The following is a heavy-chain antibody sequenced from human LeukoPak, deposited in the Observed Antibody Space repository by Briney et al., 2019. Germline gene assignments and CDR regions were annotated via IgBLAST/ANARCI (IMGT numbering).Heavy chain of an antibody. V-gene: IGHV1-2*02. D-gene: IGHD6-13*01. Sequence: ASVKVSCKASGYTFTSYGISWVRQAPGQGLEWMGWINPNSGGTNYAQKFQGRVTMTRDTSISTAYMELSRLRSDDTAVYYCARDTAYSSPNFDYWGQGTLVTVSS. CDR3: ARDTAYSSPNFDY. CDR1: GYTFTSYG. J-gene: IGHJ4*02. CDR2: INPNSGGT.